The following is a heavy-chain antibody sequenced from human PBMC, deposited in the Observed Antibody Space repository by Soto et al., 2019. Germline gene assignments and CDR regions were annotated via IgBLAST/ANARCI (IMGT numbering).Heavy chain of an antibody. Sequence: QVQLVQSGSEVTKPGASVTVACKASGYTFINYHITWVRQAPGQGLEWMAWINTYNGMTDYAQRFQGRVTMTRDTSTSTAYMELRNMGSDATAVYFCAKSPRGRLVTDWGQGTLVTVSS. V-gene: IGHV1-18*01. D-gene: IGHD3-9*01. CDR2: INTYNGMT. CDR3: AKSPRGRLVTD. CDR1: GYTFINYH. J-gene: IGHJ4*02.